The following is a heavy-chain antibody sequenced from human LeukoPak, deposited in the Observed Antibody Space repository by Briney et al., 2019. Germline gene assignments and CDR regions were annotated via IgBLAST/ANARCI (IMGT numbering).Heavy chain of an antibody. V-gene: IGHV3-23*01. D-gene: IGHD3-22*01. CDR1: GFTFSSYA. CDR2: ISGSGGST. Sequence: PGGSLRLSCAASGFTFSSYAMSWVRQAPGKGLEWVSAISGSGGSTYYADSVKGRFTISRDNSKNTLYLQMNSLRAEDTAVYYCAKDGPYYYDSRAHPYYYCGMDVWGQGTTVTVSS. CDR3: AKDGPYYYDSRAHPYYYCGMDV. J-gene: IGHJ6*02.